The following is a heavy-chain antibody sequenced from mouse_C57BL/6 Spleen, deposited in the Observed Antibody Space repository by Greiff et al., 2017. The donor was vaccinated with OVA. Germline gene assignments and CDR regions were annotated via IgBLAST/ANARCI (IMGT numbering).Heavy chain of an antibody. J-gene: IGHJ4*01. D-gene: IGHD1-2*01. CDR2: IYPGDGDT. CDR3: ALTTAYAMDY. CDR1: GYAFSSSW. V-gene: IGHV1-82*01. Sequence: VKLQESGPELVKPGASVKISCKASGYAFSSSWMNWVKQRPGKGLEWIGRIYPGDGDTNYNGKFKGKATLTADKSSSTAYMQLSSLTSEDSAVYFCALTTAYAMDYWGQGTSVTVSS.